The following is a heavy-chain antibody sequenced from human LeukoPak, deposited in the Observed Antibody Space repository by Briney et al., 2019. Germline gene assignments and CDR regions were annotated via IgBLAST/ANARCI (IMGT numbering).Heavy chain of an antibody. CDR3: ARLYAGAYTRLDP. J-gene: IGHJ5*02. Sequence: PSETLSLTCTVSGGSISGFHWSWIRQPPGKGLEYIGDVFYSGGTNYNSSLKSRLTISVDTPRNQFSLKLTSVTAADTAVYYCARLYAGAYTRLDPWGQGTLAGVSS. CDR2: VFYSGGT. V-gene: IGHV4-59*08. CDR1: GGSISGFH. D-gene: IGHD3-16*01.